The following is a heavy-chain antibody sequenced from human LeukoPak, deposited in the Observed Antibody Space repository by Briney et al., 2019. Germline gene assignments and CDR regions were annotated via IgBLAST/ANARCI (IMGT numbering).Heavy chain of an antibody. CDR3: ATDAGHWFDP. CDR1: GFTFSTYW. CDR2: ISSDGSSA. Sequence: QPGGSLRLSCTASGFTFSTYWMHWVRQGPGKGLVWVSRISSDGSSATYADSVKGRFTISRDNSKNTLFLQMNSLRAEDTAVYYCATDAGHWFDPWGQGTLVTVSS. V-gene: IGHV3-74*01. J-gene: IGHJ5*02.